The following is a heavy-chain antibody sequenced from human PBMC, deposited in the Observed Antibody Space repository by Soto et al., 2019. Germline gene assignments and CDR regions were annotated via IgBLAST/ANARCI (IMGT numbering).Heavy chain of an antibody. CDR2: VKSKTDGGTI. V-gene: IGHV3-15*01. CDR1: GFTFSSAW. D-gene: IGHD5-12*01. CDR3: IGTYSGSSMRFDY. Sequence: GGSLRLSCAASGFTFSSAWMTWVRQAPGKGLEWVGRVKSKTDGGTIDYAAPVKDRFTISRDDSKNTLYLQMNSLKTEDTAVFYCIGTYSGSSMRFDYWGQGTLVTVSP. J-gene: IGHJ4*02.